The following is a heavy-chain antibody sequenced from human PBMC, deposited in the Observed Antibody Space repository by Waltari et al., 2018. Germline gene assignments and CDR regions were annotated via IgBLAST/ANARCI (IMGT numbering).Heavy chain of an antibody. CDR3: ARDDSGGYSYDY. D-gene: IGHD5-18*01. J-gene: IGHJ4*02. Sequence: EVQLVESGGGLVQPGGSLRLSCAASGFTFSSYSMNWVRQAQGTGLEWVSYISSSSSTLYYADSVKVRFTISRDKAKNSLYLQMNSLRAEDTAVYDCARDDSGGYSYDYWGQGTLVTVSS. CDR1: GFTFSSYS. V-gene: IGHV3-48*01. CDR2: ISSSSSTL.